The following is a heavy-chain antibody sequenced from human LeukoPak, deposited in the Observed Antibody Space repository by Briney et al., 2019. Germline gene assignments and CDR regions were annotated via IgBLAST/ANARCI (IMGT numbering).Heavy chain of an antibody. J-gene: IGHJ4*02. CDR3: ARLSGIYGDYEIDY. V-gene: IGHV1-18*01. CDR1: GYTFTGYG. CDR2: ISAYNGNT. Sequence: ASVKVSCKASGYTFTGYGISWVRQAPGQGLEWMGWISAYNGNTNYAQKLQGRVTMTTDTSTSTAYMELRSLRSDDTAVYYCARLSGIYGDYEIDYWGQGTLVTVSS. D-gene: IGHD4-17*01.